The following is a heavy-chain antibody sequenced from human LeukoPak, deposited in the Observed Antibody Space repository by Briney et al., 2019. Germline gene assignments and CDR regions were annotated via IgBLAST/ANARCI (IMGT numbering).Heavy chain of an antibody. CDR1: GFTFSSYW. V-gene: IGHV3-7*01. CDR2: IKQDGSEK. D-gene: IGHD2-15*01. Sequence: GGSLRLSCAASGFTFSSYWMSWVRQAPGKGLEWVANIKQDGSEKYYVDSVKGRFTISRDNAKNSLYLQMNSLRAEDTAVYYCARGADGVSSNSRGWFDPWGQGTLVTVSS. J-gene: IGHJ5*02. CDR3: ARGADGVSSNSRGWFDP.